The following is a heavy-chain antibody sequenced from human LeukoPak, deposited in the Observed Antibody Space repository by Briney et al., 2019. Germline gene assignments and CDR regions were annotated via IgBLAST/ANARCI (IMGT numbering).Heavy chain of an antibody. J-gene: IGHJ4*02. Sequence: GGSLRLYCAASGNTFSSYWMHWVRQAPGKGLVWVSRINDDGSATFYADSVKGRFTISRDNAKNTLFLQINSLRAEDTAVYYCAREILAPGKTHDYWGQGTLVTVSS. CDR1: GNTFSSYW. CDR3: AREILAPGKTHDY. CDR2: INDDGSAT. V-gene: IGHV3-74*01.